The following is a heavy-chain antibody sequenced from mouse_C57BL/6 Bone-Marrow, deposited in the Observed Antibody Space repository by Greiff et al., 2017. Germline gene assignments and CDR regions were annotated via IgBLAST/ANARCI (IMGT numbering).Heavy chain of an antibody. V-gene: IGHV1-81*01. CDR1: GYTFTSYG. D-gene: IGHD2-2*01. CDR2: IYPRSGNT. Sequence: VQLQESGAELVRPGASVKLSCKASGYTFTSYGISWVKQRTGQGLEWIGEIYPRSGNTDYNEKFKGKATLTADKSSSTAYMELRSLTSEDSAVYFCARACGYGAWFAYWGQGTLVTVSA. CDR3: ARACGYGAWFAY. J-gene: IGHJ3*01.